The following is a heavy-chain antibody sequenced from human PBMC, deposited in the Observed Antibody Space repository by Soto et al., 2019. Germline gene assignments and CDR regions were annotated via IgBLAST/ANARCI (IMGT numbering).Heavy chain of an antibody. CDR3: ARELIVVGQGGWFDP. D-gene: IGHD3-22*01. CDR1: GYTFTSYY. Sequence: QVQLVQSGAEVKKPGASVKVSCKASGYTFTSYYMHWVRQAPGQGLEWMGIINPSGGSTSYAQKFQGRVTMTRDTSTSTVYMELSSLRSEDTAVYYCARELIVVGQGGWFDPWGQGTLVTVSS. CDR2: INPSGGST. V-gene: IGHV1-46*01. J-gene: IGHJ5*02.